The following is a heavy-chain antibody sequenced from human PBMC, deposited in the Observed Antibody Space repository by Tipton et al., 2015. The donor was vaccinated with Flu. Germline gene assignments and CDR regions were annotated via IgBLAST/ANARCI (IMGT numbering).Heavy chain of an antibody. Sequence: TLSLTCTVSGGSITNDKYSWSWIRQPAGKGLEWIGRIYTSGSTKYNPSLESRVTISIGTSKNQFSLRLSSVTAADTAVYYCARRLSSVIWSEGFDFWGQGSLVTVSS. V-gene: IGHV4-61*02. CDR1: GGSITNDKYS. D-gene: IGHD3-22*01. CDR2: IYTSGST. CDR3: ARRLSSVIWSEGFDF. J-gene: IGHJ4*02.